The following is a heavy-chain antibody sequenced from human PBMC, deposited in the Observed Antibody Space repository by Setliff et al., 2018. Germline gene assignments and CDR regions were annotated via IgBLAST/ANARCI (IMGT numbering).Heavy chain of an antibody. V-gene: IGHV1-69*05. J-gene: IGHJ5*02. D-gene: IGHD2-15*01. CDR1: GDSFSNYA. CDR2: LIPMFGTP. Sequence: SVKVSCKASGDSFSNYAISWVRQAPGQGLEWMGGLIPMFGTPGYAQKFQDRVTITTDESTSTAYMELNSMTSEDTAVYYCARSPALLGIVYLDPWGQGTRVTVSS. CDR3: ARSPALLGIVYLDP.